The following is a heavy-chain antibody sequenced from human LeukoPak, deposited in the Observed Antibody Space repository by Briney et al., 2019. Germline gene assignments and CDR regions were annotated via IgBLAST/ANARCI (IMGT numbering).Heavy chain of an antibody. Sequence: GGSLRLSCAASGFTFSIYSMNWVRQAPGKGLEWVSSIDSSSYIYYADSVKGRFTVSRDNAKNSLYLQMNSLRAEDTAVYYCARDRNGLHDYWGQGTLVTVSS. V-gene: IGHV3-21*01. CDR3: ARDRNGLHDY. CDR2: IDSSSYI. D-gene: IGHD2-15*01. J-gene: IGHJ4*02. CDR1: GFTFSIYS.